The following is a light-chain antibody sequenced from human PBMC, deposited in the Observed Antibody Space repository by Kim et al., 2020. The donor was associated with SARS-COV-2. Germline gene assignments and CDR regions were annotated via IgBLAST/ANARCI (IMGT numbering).Light chain of an antibody. J-gene: IGLJ3*02. CDR3: SSYTSSSTWV. Sequence: QSITISGTGTSSDVGGYNYVAWYQQHPGKAPNLMIYDVSKRPSGVSNRFSGSKSGNTASLTISGLQAEDEADYYCSSYTSSSTWVFGGGTQLTVL. CDR1: SSDVGGYNY. V-gene: IGLV2-14*04. CDR2: DVS.